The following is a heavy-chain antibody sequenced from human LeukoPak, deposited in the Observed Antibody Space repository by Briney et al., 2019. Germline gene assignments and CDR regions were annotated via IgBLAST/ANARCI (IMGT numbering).Heavy chain of an antibody. J-gene: IGHJ4*02. CDR2: ISGSGGST. CDR1: GFTFSSYA. D-gene: IGHD1-26*01. CDR3: ARDGSQRVGAIDFDY. V-gene: IGHV3-23*01. Sequence: GGSLRLSCAASGFTFSSYAMSWVRQAPGKGLEWVSAISGSGGSTYYADSVKGRFTISRDNSKNTLYLQMNSLRAEDTAVYYCARDGSQRVGAIDFDYWGQGTLVTVSS.